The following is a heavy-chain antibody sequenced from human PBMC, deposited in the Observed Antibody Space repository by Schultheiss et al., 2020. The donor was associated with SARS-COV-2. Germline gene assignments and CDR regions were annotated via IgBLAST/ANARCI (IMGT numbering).Heavy chain of an antibody. V-gene: IGHV3-66*01. Sequence: GESLKISCAASGFTFSSYEMNWVRQAPGKGLEWVSVIYSGGSTYYADSVKGRFTISRDNSKNTLYLQMNSLRAEDTAVYYCAREDIGYLGQGTLVTVSS. CDR1: GFTFSSYE. CDR3: AREDIGY. J-gene: IGHJ4*02. CDR2: IYSGGST. D-gene: IGHD2-15*01.